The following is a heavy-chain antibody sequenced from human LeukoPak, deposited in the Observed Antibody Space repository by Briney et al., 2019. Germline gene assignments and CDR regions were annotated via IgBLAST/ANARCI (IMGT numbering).Heavy chain of an antibody. CDR2: MTGSGGSS. CDR1: GLAFRNFA. Sequence: GGSLRLSCEASGLAFRNFAMSWVRQAPGKGLEWVSGMTGSGGSSYYADSVKGRFTISRNNAKNALYLQMNSLRADDTALYYCAKMKGQRLNDYCMDVWGKGTTVTVSS. J-gene: IGHJ6*03. CDR3: AKMKGQRLNDYCMDV. V-gene: IGHV3-23*01.